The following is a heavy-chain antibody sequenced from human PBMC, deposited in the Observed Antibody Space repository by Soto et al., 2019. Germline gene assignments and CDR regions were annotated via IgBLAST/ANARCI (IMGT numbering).Heavy chain of an antibody. V-gene: IGHV3-23*01. CDR2: ISGSGGST. J-gene: IGHJ6*02. D-gene: IGHD3-22*01. CDR3: AKGSSTGYYASSGYCRMDV. Sequence: GGSLRLSCAAPGFTFSSYAMSWVRQAPGKGLEWVSAISGSGGSTYYADSVKGQFTISRDNSKNTLYLQMNSLRAEDTAVYYCAKGSSTGYYASSGYCRMDVWGQGTTVTVSS. CDR1: GFTFSSYA.